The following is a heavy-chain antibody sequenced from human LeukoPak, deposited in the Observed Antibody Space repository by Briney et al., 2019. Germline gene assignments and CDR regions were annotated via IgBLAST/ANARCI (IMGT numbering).Heavy chain of an antibody. CDR3: AKGKFVVVVAATLDY. CDR2: ISGSGGST. CDR1: GFTFSSYA. J-gene: IGHJ4*02. V-gene: IGHV3-23*01. Sequence: PGGSLRLSCAASGFTFSSYAMSWVRQAPGKGLEWVSAISGSGGSTYYADSVKGRFTISRDNSKNTLYLQMNSLRAEGTAVYYCAKGKFVVVVAATLDYWGQGTLVTVSS. D-gene: IGHD2-15*01.